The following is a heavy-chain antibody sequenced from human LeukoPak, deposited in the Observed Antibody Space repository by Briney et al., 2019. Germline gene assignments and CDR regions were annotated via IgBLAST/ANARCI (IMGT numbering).Heavy chain of an antibody. D-gene: IGHD3-16*01. V-gene: IGHV3-30*18. CDR2: ISYDGSNR. Sequence: GGSLRLSCAASGFTFSSYGMHWVRQASGKGLEWVAVISYDGSNRYYADSVRGRFTISRDNSKNTVSLQMNSLRGEDTAVYYCAKDDDWGRFKDWGQGTLVTVSS. J-gene: IGHJ1*01. CDR1: GFTFSSYG. CDR3: AKDDDWGRFKD.